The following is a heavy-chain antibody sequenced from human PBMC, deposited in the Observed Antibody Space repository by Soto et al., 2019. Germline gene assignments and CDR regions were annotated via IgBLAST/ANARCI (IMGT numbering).Heavy chain of an antibody. V-gene: IGHV4-34*01. Sequence: QVQIQQWGGGLLKPSETLSLSCTVYGGSFSNYAWSWIRQPPGRGLEWIGELYHNGKSDYNPSLKSRVTRAVDTYKNQFSLKMSSVIAADTAVYFCARGGYWRFAYWGQGALVTVSS. D-gene: IGHD3-22*01. CDR3: ARGGYWRFAY. CDR1: GGSFSNYA. J-gene: IGHJ4*02. CDR2: LYHNGKS.